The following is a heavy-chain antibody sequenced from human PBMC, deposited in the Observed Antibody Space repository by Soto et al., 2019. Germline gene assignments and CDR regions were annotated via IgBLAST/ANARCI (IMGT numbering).Heavy chain of an antibody. Sequence: PGGSLRLSCAASGFTFSSYAMHWVRQAPGKGLEWVAVISYDGSNKYYADSVKGRFTISRDNSKNTLYLQMNSLRAEDTAVYYCAREVDLEWSQNYYYYGMDVWGQGTTVTVS. CDR2: ISYDGSNK. D-gene: IGHD3-3*01. V-gene: IGHV3-30-3*01. J-gene: IGHJ6*02. CDR1: GFTFSSYA. CDR3: AREVDLEWSQNYYYYGMDV.